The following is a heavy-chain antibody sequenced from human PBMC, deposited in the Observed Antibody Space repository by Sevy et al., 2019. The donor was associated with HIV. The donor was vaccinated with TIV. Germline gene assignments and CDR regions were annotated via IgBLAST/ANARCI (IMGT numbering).Heavy chain of an antibody. CDR2: ISAYNGNT. CDR1: GYTFTSYG. CDR3: ARDRVDFSSDSSSHY. D-gene: IGHD6-6*01. V-gene: IGHV1-18*01. Sequence: ASVKVSCKASGYTFTSYGISWVRQAPGQGLEWMGWISAYNGNTNYAQKLQGRVTMTTDTSTSTAYMELRSLRSDDTAVYYCARDRVDFSSDSSSHYWGQGTLVTVSS. J-gene: IGHJ4*02.